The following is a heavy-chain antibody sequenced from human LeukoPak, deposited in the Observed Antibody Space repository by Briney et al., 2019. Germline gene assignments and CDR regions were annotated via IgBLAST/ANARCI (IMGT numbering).Heavy chain of an antibody. Sequence: SETLSLTCTVSGGSISSSSYYWGWVRQPPGRGVEWVESIYYSGSTYYNPSLKSRVTISVNTCKNQFSLKLSSVTAADTAVYYCASLGPDTAMLHWGQGTLVTVSS. J-gene: IGHJ4*02. CDR1: GGSISSSSYY. CDR2: IYYSGST. D-gene: IGHD5-18*01. CDR3: ASLGPDTAMLH. V-gene: IGHV4-39*01.